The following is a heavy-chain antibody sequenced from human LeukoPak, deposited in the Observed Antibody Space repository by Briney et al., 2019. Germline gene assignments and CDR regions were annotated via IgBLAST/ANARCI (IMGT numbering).Heavy chain of an antibody. J-gene: IGHJ3*02. CDR2: FDPKDGET. CDR3: ATSAGASSGSTWWGAFDI. CDR1: GYTLTELS. D-gene: IGHD6-19*01. Sequence: GASVKVSCKVSGYTLTELSMHWVRQAPGKGLEWMGGFDPKDGETIYAQKFQGRVTMTEDTSTDTAYMELSSLRSEDTAVYYCATSAGASSGSTWWGAFDIWGQGTMVTVSS. V-gene: IGHV1-24*01.